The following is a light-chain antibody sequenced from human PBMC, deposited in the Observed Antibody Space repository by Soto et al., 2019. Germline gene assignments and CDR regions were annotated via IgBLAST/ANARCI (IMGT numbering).Light chain of an antibody. CDR2: EVN. Sequence: QSALTQPASLSGSPGQSITISCTGTSSDIGAYDYVSWFQQHPGKAPKLMISEVNNRPSGVSNRFSGSKSGNTASLTISGLQAEDEADYYCSSYTGGNPSYVFGTGTKVTV. CDR3: SSYTGGNPSYV. CDR1: SSDIGAYDY. V-gene: IGLV2-14*01. J-gene: IGLJ1*01.